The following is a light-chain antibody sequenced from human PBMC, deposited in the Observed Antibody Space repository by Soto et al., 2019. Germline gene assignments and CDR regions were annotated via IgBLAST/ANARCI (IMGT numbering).Light chain of an antibody. J-gene: IGLJ2*01. CDR1: SSDVGGQHA. CDR3: CSYAGSSTVV. V-gene: IGLV2-23*02. CDR2: DVS. Sequence: QSALTQPASVSGSLGQSITISCTGTSSDVGGQHAVSWYQQHPGKAPKFMIYDVSKRPSGVSSRFSGSKSGNTASLTISGLQAEDEADYYCCSYAGSSTVVFGGGTKLTVL.